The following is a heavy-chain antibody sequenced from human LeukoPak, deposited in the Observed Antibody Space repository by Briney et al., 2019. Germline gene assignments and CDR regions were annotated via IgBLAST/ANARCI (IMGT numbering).Heavy chain of an antibody. CDR3: ARGLSGRWLRPNWFDP. CDR2: INHSGST. CDR1: GGSFSGYY. J-gene: IGHJ5*02. V-gene: IGHV4-34*01. Sequence: SETLSLTCAVYGGSFSGYYWSWIHQPPGKGLEWIGEINHSGSTNYNPSLKSRVTISVDTSKNQFSLKLSSVTAADTAVYYCARGLSGRWLRPNWFDPWGQGTLVTVSS. D-gene: IGHD5-12*01.